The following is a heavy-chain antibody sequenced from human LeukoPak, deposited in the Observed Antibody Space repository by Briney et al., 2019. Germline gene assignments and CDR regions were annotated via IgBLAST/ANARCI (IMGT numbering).Heavy chain of an antibody. D-gene: IGHD5-18*01. CDR3: ARDGGWVMVTEIDY. Sequence: SETLSLTCTVSDDSISDYYRGWIRQPPGKGLEWIGTIHHSGNTYYNPSLKSRVTISIDTSKNQFSLKLSSVTAADTAVYYCARDGGWVMVTEIDYWGQGILVTVSS. CDR1: DDSISDYY. V-gene: IGHV4-38-2*02. J-gene: IGHJ4*02. CDR2: IHHSGNT.